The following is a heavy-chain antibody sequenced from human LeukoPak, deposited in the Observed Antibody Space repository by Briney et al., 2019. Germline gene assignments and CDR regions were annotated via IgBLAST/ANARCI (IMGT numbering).Heavy chain of an antibody. CDR1: GYTFTSYY. D-gene: IGHD2-2*01. J-gene: IGHJ6*02. CDR2: INPSGGST. CDR3: TLGYCSSTSCHNYYYYYGMDV. V-gene: IGHV1-46*01. Sequence: ASVKVSCKASGYTFTSYYMHWVRQAPGQGLEWMGIINPSGGSTSYAQKFQGRVTITADKSTSTAYMELSSLRSEDTAVYYCTLGYCSSTSCHNYYYYYGMDVWGQGTTVTVSS.